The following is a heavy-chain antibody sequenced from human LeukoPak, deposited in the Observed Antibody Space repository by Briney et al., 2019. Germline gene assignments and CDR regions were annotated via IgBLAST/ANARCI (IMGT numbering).Heavy chain of an antibody. V-gene: IGHV3-23*01. CDR3: GKDHRYTVTTLIDY. CDR2: ISCSGGST. J-gene: IGHJ4*02. CDR1: GFTFSSYA. D-gene: IGHD4-11*01. Sequence: GGSLRLSCAASGFTFSSYAMSWVRQAPGKGLEWVSSISCSGGSTYYADSVKGRFTISRDNTKNSLYLQMNSLRADDTAFYYCGKDHRYTVTTLIDYWGEGTLVTVSS.